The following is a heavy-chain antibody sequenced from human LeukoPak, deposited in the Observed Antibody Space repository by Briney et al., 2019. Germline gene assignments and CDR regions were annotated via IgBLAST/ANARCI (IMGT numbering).Heavy chain of an antibody. CDR1: GYTFTDYY. CDR3: ARGGYDLDY. CDR2: INPFSGGT. D-gene: IGHD3-22*01. V-gene: IGHV1-2*04. J-gene: IGHJ4*02. Sequence: ASVKVSCKASGYTFTDYYIHWVRQAPGQGLEWMGWINPFSGGTKYAQKFQGWVTMTRDTSISTAYMELSRLTSDDTAVYYCARGGYDLDYWGQGTLVTVSS.